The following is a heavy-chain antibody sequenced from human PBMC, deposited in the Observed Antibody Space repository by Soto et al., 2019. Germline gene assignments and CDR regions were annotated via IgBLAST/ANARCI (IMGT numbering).Heavy chain of an antibody. J-gene: IGHJ4*02. CDR3: ARGLLGVNQAY. Sequence: GGSLRLSCAASGFTVSSSYMSWVRQAPGKGLEWVSVIYSGGSTYYADSVKGRFTISRDNSKDTLYLQMNSLRADDTAVYFCARGLLGVNQAYWGQGTLVTVSS. V-gene: IGHV3-66*01. D-gene: IGHD3-16*01. CDR2: IYSGGST. CDR1: GFTVSSSY.